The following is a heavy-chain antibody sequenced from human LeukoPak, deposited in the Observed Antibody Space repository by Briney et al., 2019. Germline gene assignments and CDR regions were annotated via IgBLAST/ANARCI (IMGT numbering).Heavy chain of an antibody. V-gene: IGHV1-69*01. D-gene: IGHD6-13*01. CDR3: AASSSWYAVGWFDP. Sequence: GSSVKVSCKASGGTFSSYAISWVRQAPAQGLEWMGGIIPIFGTANYAQKFQGRVTITADESTSTAYMELSSLRSEDTAVYYCAASSSWYAVGWFDPWGQGTLVTVSS. J-gene: IGHJ5*02. CDR1: GGTFSSYA. CDR2: IIPIFGTA.